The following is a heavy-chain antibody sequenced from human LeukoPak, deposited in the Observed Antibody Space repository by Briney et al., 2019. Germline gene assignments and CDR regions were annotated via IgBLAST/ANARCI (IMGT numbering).Heavy chain of an antibody. CDR2: IRNDGTIR. CDR3: AKGRAGMVRGVCDY. V-gene: IGHV3-30*02. Sequence: GGSLRLSCAASGFIFSTNGMHWVRQAPGKGLEWVAFIRNDGTIRYYADSIKGRFTISRDNSKYALYLQMSSLRVDDTAVYYCAKGRAGMVRGVCDYWGQGTLVTVSS. J-gene: IGHJ4*02. D-gene: IGHD3-10*01. CDR1: GFIFSTNG.